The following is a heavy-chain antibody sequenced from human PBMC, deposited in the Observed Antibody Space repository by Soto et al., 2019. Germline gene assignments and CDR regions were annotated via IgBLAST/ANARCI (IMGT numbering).Heavy chain of an antibody. D-gene: IGHD2-21*02. Sequence: PSETLSLTCTVSGGSISSGGYYWSWIRQHPGKGLEWIGYIYYSGSTYYNPSLKSRVTISVDTSKNQFSLKLSSVTAADTAVYYCARLVPRLAYCGGDCYPDFDYWGQGTLVTVSS. CDR3: ARLVPRLAYCGGDCYPDFDY. CDR2: IYYSGST. CDR1: GGSISSGGYY. J-gene: IGHJ4*02. V-gene: IGHV4-31*03.